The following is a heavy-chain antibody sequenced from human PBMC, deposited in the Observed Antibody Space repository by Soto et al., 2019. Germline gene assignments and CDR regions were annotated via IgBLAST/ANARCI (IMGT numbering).Heavy chain of an antibody. J-gene: IGHJ5*02. CDR2: INSDGSST. D-gene: IGHD3-3*01. CDR1: GFTFSSYW. V-gene: IGHV3-74*01. CDR3: ARGQDYDFWSGYPWFDP. Sequence: GGSLRLSCAASGFTFSSYWMHWVRQAPGKGLVWVSRINSDGSSTSYADSVKGRFTISRDNAKNTLYLQMNSLRAEDTAVYYCARGQDYDFWSGYPWFDPWGQGTLVTVSS.